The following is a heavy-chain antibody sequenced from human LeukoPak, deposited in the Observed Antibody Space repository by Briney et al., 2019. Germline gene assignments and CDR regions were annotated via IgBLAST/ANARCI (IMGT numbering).Heavy chain of an antibody. CDR2: IYYSGST. CDR1: GGSITSDY. Sequence: SETPSLTCTVSGGSITSDYWSWIRQPPGKGLEWIRYIYYSGSTSYNPSLKSRVTMSVDTSKNQFSLKLNSLTAADTAVYYCARDTGYPGNDAFDIWGQGTMVTVSS. CDR3: ARDTGYPGNDAFDI. D-gene: IGHD5-12*01. V-gene: IGHV4-59*01. J-gene: IGHJ3*02.